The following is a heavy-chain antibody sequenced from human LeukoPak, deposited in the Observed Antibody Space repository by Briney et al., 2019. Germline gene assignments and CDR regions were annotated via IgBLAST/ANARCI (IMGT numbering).Heavy chain of an antibody. Sequence: GGSLRLSCAASGFTFITYWMSWVRQAPGKGLEWVANIKQDGSEKYYLDSVKGRFTISRDNAKNSLYLQMNSLRAEDTAVYFCTREAAAGIDYWGQGTLVTVSS. CDR1: GFTFITYW. J-gene: IGHJ4*02. CDR2: IKQDGSEK. V-gene: IGHV3-7*01. CDR3: TREAAAGIDY. D-gene: IGHD6-13*01.